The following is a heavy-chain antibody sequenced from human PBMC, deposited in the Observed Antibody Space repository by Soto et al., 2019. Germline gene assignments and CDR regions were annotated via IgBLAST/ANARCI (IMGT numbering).Heavy chain of an antibody. V-gene: IGHV1-2*04. CDR2: INPNSGGT. CDR3: ARDDSGFSGSHYIDYFNY. Sequence: GASVKIASKASGYPVTGYYIHCVRQAPGQGLEWMGWINPNSGGTNYAQKFQGWVTMTRDTSISTAYMELSRLRSDDTAVYYCARDDSGFSGSHYIDYFNYWGQGALVTVS. CDR1: GYPVTGYY. J-gene: IGHJ4*02. D-gene: IGHD1-26*01.